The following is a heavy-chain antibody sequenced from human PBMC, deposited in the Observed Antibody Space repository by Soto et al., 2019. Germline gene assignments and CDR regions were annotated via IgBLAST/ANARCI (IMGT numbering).Heavy chain of an antibody. J-gene: IGHJ4*02. CDR1: GFTFSSYA. D-gene: IGHD1-20*01. CDR2: ISYDGSNK. Sequence: GGSLRLSCAASGFTFSSYAMHWVRQAPGKGLEWVAVISYDGSNKYYADSVKGRFTISRDNSKNTLYLQMNSLRAEDTAVYYCARGSPVLFDYWGQGTLVTVYS. V-gene: IGHV3-30-3*01. CDR3: ARGSPVLFDY.